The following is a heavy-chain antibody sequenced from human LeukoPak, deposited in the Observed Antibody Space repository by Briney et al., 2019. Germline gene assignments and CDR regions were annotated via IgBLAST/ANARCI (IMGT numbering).Heavy chain of an antibody. J-gene: IGHJ4*02. CDR1: GFTFSSYA. D-gene: IGHD3-10*01. Sequence: GSLRLSCAASGFTFSSYAMSWVRQAPGKGLEWVSAISGSGGSTYYADSVKGRFTISRDNSKNTLYLQMNSLRAEDTAVYYCAKDHMVRGVHDYWGQGTLVTVSS. V-gene: IGHV3-23*01. CDR3: AKDHMVRGVHDY. CDR2: ISGSGGST.